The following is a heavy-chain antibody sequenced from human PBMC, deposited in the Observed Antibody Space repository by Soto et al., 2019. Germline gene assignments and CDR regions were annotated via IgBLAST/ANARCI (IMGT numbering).Heavy chain of an antibody. CDR2: ISSSSSYI. CDR1: GFTFSSYS. Sequence: GGSLRLSCAASGFTFSSYSMNWVRQAPGKGLEWVSSISSSSSYIYYADSVKGRFTISRDNAKNSLYLQMNSLRAEDTAVYYCARDGLNLGYCSSTSCYAFDIWGQWTMVTVSS. D-gene: IGHD2-2*01. V-gene: IGHV3-21*01. CDR3: ARDGLNLGYCSSTSCYAFDI. J-gene: IGHJ3*02.